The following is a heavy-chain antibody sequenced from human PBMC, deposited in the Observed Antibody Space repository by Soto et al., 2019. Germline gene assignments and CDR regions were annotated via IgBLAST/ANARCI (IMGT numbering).Heavy chain of an antibody. CDR1: GFTFSSYG. CDR3: ARDPPLGIAVAGTLDY. J-gene: IGHJ4*02. Sequence: LRLSCAASGFTFSSYGMNWVRQAPGKGLEWVSSISSSSSYIYYADSVKGRFTIYRDNAKNSLYLQMNSLRAEDTAVYYCARDPPLGIAVAGTLDYWGQGTLVTVSS. V-gene: IGHV3-21*01. CDR2: ISSSSSYI. D-gene: IGHD6-19*01.